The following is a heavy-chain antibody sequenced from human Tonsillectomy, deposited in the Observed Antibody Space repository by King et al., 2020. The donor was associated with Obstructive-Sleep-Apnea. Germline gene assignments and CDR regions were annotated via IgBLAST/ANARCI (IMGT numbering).Heavy chain of an antibody. Sequence: VQLQESGPGLVKPSETLSLTCTVSGYSISSGYYWGWLRQPPGKGLQWIGTIYHSGSANYNPSLKSRVTMSVDTSKNQFYLSLSSVTAADTAVYYCARFYYDSSGHYSGFDYWGQGTLVTVSS. CDR3: ARFYYDSSGHYSGFDY. CDR2: IYHSGSA. D-gene: IGHD3-22*01. V-gene: IGHV4-38-2*02. CDR1: GYSISSGYY. J-gene: IGHJ4*02.